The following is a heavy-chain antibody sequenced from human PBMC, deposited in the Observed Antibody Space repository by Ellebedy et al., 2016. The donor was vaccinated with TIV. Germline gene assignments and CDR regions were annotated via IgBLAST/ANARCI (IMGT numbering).Heavy chain of an antibody. V-gene: IGHV3-48*01. J-gene: IGHJ4*02. Sequence: GESLKISCAASGFTFSSYSMNWVRQAPGKGLEWVSYISSSSSTIYYADSVKGRFTISRDNAKNSLYLQMNSLRAEDTAVYYCARDLGLGYCSSTSCYRWGQGTLVTVSS. CDR3: ARDLGLGYCSSTSCYR. CDR1: GFTFSSYS. CDR2: ISSSSSTI. D-gene: IGHD2-2*02.